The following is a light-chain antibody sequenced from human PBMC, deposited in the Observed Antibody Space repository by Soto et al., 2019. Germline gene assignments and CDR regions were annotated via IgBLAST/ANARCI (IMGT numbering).Light chain of an antibody. Sequence: QSALTQPASVSGSPGQSITISCTGTSSDIGGYKYVSWYQQHPGKAPKLIIYEVSNRPSGVSNRFSGSKSGNTASLTISGLQAEDEADYYCCSYTRSTTWVFGGGTKLTVL. CDR1: SSDIGGYKY. CDR3: CSYTRSTTWV. J-gene: IGLJ3*02. CDR2: EVS. V-gene: IGLV2-14*01.